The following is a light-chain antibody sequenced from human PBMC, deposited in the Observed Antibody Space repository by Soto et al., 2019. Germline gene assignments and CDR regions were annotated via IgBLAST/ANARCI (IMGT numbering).Light chain of an antibody. CDR3: AAWDDSLNGPV. J-gene: IGLJ1*01. V-gene: IGLV1-44*01. CDR1: SSNIGGNT. CDR2: KNN. Sequence: QSMLTQPPSASGTPGQRVTISCSGSSSNIGGNTVSWYQQLPGTAPKLLIYKNNQRPSGVPARFSGSKSGTSASLAISGLQSEDETDYYCAAWDDSLNGPVFGTGTKVTVL.